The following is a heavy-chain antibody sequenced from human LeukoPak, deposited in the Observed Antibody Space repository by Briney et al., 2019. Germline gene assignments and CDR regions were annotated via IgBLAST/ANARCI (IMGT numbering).Heavy chain of an antibody. CDR2: ISWNSGSI. D-gene: IGHD4-23*01. V-gene: IGHV3-9*01. CDR1: GFTFDDYA. CDR3: AKDAHYYGGNSRHLDY. J-gene: IGHJ4*02. Sequence: SLRLSCAASGFTFDDYAMHWVRQAPGKGLEWVSGISWNSGSIGYADSVKGRFTISRDNAKNSLYLQMNSLRAEDTALYYCAKDAHYYGGNSRHLDYWGQGTLVTVSS.